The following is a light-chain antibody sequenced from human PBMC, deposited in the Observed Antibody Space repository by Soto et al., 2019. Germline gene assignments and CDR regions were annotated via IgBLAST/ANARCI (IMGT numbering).Light chain of an antibody. J-gene: IGKJ4*01. CDR3: QQYGSPLT. V-gene: IGKV3-20*01. Sequence: EIVLTQSPGTLSLSPGERATLSCRASQSVSSSYLAWYQQKPGQTPRLLIYGASNRATGIPDRFSGSGSGTDFTLTISRLEPEDCAVYYWQQYGSPLTFGGGTKVEIK. CDR2: GAS. CDR1: QSVSSSY.